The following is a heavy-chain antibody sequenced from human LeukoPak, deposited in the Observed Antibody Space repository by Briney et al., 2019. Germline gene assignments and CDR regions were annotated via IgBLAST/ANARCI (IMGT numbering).Heavy chain of an antibody. D-gene: IGHD4-23*01. CDR3: AEGGGNPYDAFDS. CDR2: INPNSGGT. CDR1: VYTFIGYS. Sequence: ASVKVSCKASVYTFIGYSLHWVRQAPGQGLEWMGWINPNSGGTTYAPKFQGRVTMTRDTSISTAYMELSRLRSDETAVYYCAEGGGNPYDAFDSWGQGTMVTVSS. V-gene: IGHV1-2*02. J-gene: IGHJ3*02.